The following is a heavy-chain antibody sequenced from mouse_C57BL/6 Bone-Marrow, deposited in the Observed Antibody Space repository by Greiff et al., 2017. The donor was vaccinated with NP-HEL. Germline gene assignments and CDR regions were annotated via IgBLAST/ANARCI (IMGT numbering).Heavy chain of an antibody. CDR3: ARWTTVVEGAMDY. CDR2: INPSNGGT. CDR1: GYTFTSYW. V-gene: IGHV1-53*01. J-gene: IGHJ4*01. Sequence: QVQLQQPGTELVKPGASVKLSCKASGYTFTSYWMHWVKQRPGQGLESIGNINPSNGGTNYNEKFKSKATLTVDKSSSTAYMQLSSLTSEDSAVYYCARWTTVVEGAMDYWGQGTSVTVSS. D-gene: IGHD1-1*01.